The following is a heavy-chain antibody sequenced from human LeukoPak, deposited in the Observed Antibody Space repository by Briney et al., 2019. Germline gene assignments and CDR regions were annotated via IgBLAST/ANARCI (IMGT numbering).Heavy chain of an antibody. Sequence: GGSLRLSCAASGFTFSTYSMTWVRQAPGKGLEWVSSISRTSNYVQYADSVKGRFTISRDNAKNSLFLQMNSLRAEDTAVYYCARDWLVGATSDYWGQGTLVTVSS. CDR2: ISRTSNYV. D-gene: IGHD1-26*01. CDR3: ARDWLVGATSDY. J-gene: IGHJ4*02. CDR1: GFTFSTYS. V-gene: IGHV3-21*01.